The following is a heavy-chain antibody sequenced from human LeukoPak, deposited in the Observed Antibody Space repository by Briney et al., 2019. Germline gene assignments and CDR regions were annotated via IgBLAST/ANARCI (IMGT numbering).Heavy chain of an antibody. J-gene: IGHJ6*02. V-gene: IGHV3-9*01. CDR1: GFTFDDYA. CDR3: ARDEKDTALWYYYGMDV. D-gene: IGHD5-18*01. CDR2: ISWNSGSI. Sequence: GGSLRLSCAASGFTFDDYAMHWVRQAPGKGLEWVSGISWNSGSIGYADSVKGRFTISRDNAKNSLYLQMNSLRAEDTALYYCARDEKDTALWYYYGMDVWGQGTTVTVSS.